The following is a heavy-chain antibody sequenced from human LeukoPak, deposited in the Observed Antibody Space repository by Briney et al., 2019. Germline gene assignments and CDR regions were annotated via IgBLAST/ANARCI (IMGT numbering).Heavy chain of an antibody. D-gene: IGHD1-26*01. J-gene: IGHJ4*02. CDR2: ISSSSSYI. CDR1: GFTFSSYS. V-gene: IGHV3-21*01. Sequence: GGSLKLSCAASGFTFSSYSMNWVRQAPGKGLEWVSSISSSSSYIYYADSVKGRFTISRDNAKNSLYVQMNSLRAEDTAVYYCAREPSRKVGATTDFDYWGQGTLVTVSS. CDR3: AREPSRKVGATTDFDY.